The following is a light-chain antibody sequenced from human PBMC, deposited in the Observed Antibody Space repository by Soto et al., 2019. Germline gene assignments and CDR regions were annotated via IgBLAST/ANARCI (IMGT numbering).Light chain of an antibody. J-gene: IGLJ2*01. CDR1: SSNIGRNY. CDR3: AAWDDSLNGPV. V-gene: IGLV1-44*01. CDR2: RDD. Sequence: QSVLTQPPSASGTPGQRVTISCSGSSSNIGRNYVSWYQQLPGTAPKLLIYRDDERPSGVPDRFSGSKSGTSASLAISGLQSEDEADYYCAAWDDSLNGPVFGGGTKVTVL.